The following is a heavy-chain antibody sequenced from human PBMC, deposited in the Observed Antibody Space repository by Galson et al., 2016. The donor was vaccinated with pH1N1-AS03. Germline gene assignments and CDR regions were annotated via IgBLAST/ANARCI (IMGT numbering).Heavy chain of an antibody. CDR2: IRSKAYGGTI. CDR3: ASQNYYDSSGSFDFFDH. D-gene: IGHD3-22*01. Sequence: SLRLSCAASGFSFGDCPMNWVRQAPGKGLEWVGFIRSKAYGGTIENAASVKGRFSISRDDSKNIAYLQMKSLKTEDTAMYYCASQNYYDSSGSFDFFDHWGQGTLVTVSS. V-gene: IGHV3-49*04. J-gene: IGHJ4*02. CDR1: GFSFGDCP.